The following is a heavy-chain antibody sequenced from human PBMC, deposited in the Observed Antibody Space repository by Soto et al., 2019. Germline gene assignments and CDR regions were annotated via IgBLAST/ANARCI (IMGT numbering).Heavy chain of an antibody. CDR2: IWYDGSNK. CDR1: GFTFSSYG. CDR3: ARETEQLGDVYYYYGMEV. Sequence: QVQLVESGGGVVQPGRSLRLSCAASGFTFSSYGMHWVRQAPGKGLEWVAVIWYDGSNKYYADSVKGRFTISRDNSKNTLYLQMHSLRAEDTAVYYCARETEQLGDVYYYYGMEVWGQGTTVTVSS. D-gene: IGHD6-6*01. J-gene: IGHJ6*02. V-gene: IGHV3-33*01.